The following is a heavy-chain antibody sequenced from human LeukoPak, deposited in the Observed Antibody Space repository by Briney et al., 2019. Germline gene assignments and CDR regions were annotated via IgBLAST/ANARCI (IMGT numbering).Heavy chain of an antibody. J-gene: IGHJ4*02. D-gene: IGHD2-15*01. Sequence: SETLSLTCTVSGGSISSSSYYWDWIRQPPGKGLEWIGSIYYSGSTYYNPSLKSRVTISVDTSKNQFSLKLSSVTAADTAVYYCARAALDIVVVVEHYYFDYWGQGTLVTVSS. CDR1: GGSISSSSYY. CDR2: IYYSGST. V-gene: IGHV4-39*07. CDR3: ARAALDIVVVVEHYYFDY.